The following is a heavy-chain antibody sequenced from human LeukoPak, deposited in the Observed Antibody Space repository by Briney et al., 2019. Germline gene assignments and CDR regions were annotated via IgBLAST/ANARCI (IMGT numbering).Heavy chain of an antibody. CDR3: ARVAPSGYYYMDV. D-gene: IGHD6-25*01. CDR1: GGSISSYY. J-gene: IGHJ6*03. CDR2: IDNGGST. Sequence: SETLSLTCTVSGGSISSYYWSWIRQPAGKGLEWIGRIDNGGSTNYNPSLKSRVTISVDKSKNQFSLKVSSVTAADTAVYYCARVAPSGYYYMDVWGKGTTVTVSS. V-gene: IGHV4-4*07.